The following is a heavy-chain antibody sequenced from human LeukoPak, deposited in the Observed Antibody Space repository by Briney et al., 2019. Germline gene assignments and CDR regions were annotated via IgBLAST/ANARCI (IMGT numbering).Heavy chain of an antibody. CDR2: IYSGGST. Sequence: GGSLRLSCAASGFTVSSNYMSWVRQAPGKGLEWVSVIYSGGSTYYADSVKGRFTISRDNSKNTLYLRMNSLRAEDTAVYYCARDLRSSGWYERYYYGMDVWGQGTTVTVSS. D-gene: IGHD6-19*01. J-gene: IGHJ6*02. CDR1: GFTVSSNY. CDR3: ARDLRSSGWYERYYYGMDV. V-gene: IGHV3-53*01.